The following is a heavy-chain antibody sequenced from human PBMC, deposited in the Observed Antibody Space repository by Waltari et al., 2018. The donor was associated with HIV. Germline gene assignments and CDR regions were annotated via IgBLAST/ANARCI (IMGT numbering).Heavy chain of an antibody. CDR3: ASDAYGSGSYYNPDAFDI. D-gene: IGHD3-10*01. CDR1: GFTFSTYE. J-gene: IGHJ3*02. Sequence: EVQLVESGGGLVQPGGSLRLSCAASGFTFSTYEMNWVRQAPGKGLELVSYISSSGSTIYYADSVKGRFTISRDNAKNSLSLQMNSLRAEDTAVYYCASDAYGSGSYYNPDAFDIWGQWTMVTVSS. V-gene: IGHV3-48*03. CDR2: ISSSGSTI.